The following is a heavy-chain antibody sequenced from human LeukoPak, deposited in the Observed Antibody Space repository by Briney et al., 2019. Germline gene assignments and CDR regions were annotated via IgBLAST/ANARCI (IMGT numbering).Heavy chain of an antibody. CDR2: IYTSGST. D-gene: IGHD6-13*01. CDR3: VRHPRYSSRLPYFDY. J-gene: IGHJ4*02. CDR1: GGSISSYY. V-gene: IGHV4-4*07. Sequence: SETLSLTCTVSGGSISSYYWSWIRQPAGKGLEWIGRIYTSGSTNYNPSLKSRVTISVDTSKNQFSLKLSSVTAADTAVYYCVRHPRYSSRLPYFDYWGQGTLVTVSS.